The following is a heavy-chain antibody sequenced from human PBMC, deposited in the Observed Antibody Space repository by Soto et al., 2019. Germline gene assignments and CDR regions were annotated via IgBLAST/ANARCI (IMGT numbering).Heavy chain of an antibody. V-gene: IGHV3-30*18. D-gene: IGHD5-12*01. Sequence: QVQLVESGGGVVQPGRSLRLSCAASGFTFSSYGMHWVRQAPGKGLEWVAVISDDGSNKYYADSVKGRFTISRDNSKNTLYLQMNSLRAEDTAVYYCAKDSGYDYYFDYWGQGTLVTVAS. J-gene: IGHJ4*02. CDR3: AKDSGYDYYFDY. CDR1: GFTFSSYG. CDR2: ISDDGSNK.